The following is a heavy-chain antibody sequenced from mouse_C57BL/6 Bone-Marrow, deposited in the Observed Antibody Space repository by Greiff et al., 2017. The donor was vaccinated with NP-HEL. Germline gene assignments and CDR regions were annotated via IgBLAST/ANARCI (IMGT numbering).Heavy chain of an antibody. J-gene: IGHJ2*01. CDR2: IRLKSDNYAT. D-gene: IGHD4-1*01. Sequence: EVMLVESGGGLVQPGGSMKLSCVASGFTFSNYWMNWVRQSPEKGLEWVAQIRLKSDNYATHYAESVKGRFTISRDDSKRSVYLQMNNLRAEDTGIYSCAALGPFDYWGKGTTLTVSS. V-gene: IGHV6-3*01. CDR1: GFTFSNYW. CDR3: AALGPFDY.